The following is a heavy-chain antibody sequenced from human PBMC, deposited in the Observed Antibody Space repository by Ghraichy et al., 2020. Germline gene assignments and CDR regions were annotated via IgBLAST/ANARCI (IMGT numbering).Heavy chain of an antibody. Sequence: SETLSLTCTVSGGSISSYYWSWIRQSAGKGLEWIGRVYSSGSTHYNPSLKSRVTMSVDTAKNQFSLKMNSVTAADTAVYYCARDAHYSSSWYYYGMDVWGLGTTVTVSS. CDR1: GGSISSYY. V-gene: IGHV4-4*07. D-gene: IGHD6-13*01. J-gene: IGHJ6*02. CDR2: VYSSGST. CDR3: ARDAHYSSSWYYYGMDV.